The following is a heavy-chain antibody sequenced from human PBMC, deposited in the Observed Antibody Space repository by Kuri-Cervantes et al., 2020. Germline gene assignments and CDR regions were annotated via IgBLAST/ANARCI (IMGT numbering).Heavy chain of an antibody. V-gene: IGHV3-23*01. CDR3: ARDIFGTYYYGMDV. D-gene: IGHD3-3*01. CDR1: GFTFSSYG. Sequence: GGSLRLSCAASGFTFSSYGMHWVRQAPGKGLEWVSAITESGYSTYYADSVKGRFTISRDNAKNSLYLQMNSLRDEDTAVYYCARDIFGTYYYGMDVWGQGTTVTVSS. CDR2: ITESGYST. J-gene: IGHJ6*02.